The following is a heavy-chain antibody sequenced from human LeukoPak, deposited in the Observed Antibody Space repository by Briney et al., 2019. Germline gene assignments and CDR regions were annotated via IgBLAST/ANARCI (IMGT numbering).Heavy chain of an antibody. CDR3: ARVLYYYDSSGYYGNYNYGMDV. CDR2: IYYSGST. CDR1: GGSISSYY. Sequence: SETLSLTCTVSGGSISSYYWSWIRQPPGKGLEWIGYIYYSGSTNYNPSLKSRVTISVDTSKNQFSLKLSSVTAADTAVYYCARVLYYYDSSGYYGNYNYGMDVWGQGTTVTVSS. J-gene: IGHJ6*02. D-gene: IGHD3-22*01. V-gene: IGHV4-59*01.